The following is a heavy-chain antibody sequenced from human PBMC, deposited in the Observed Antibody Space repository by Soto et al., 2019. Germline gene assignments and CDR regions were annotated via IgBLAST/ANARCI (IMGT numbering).Heavy chain of an antibody. V-gene: IGHV4-34*01. CDR2: RIHSGSS. D-gene: IGHD3-3*01. CDR3: ARGHPSVRFLGLWSDP. Sequence: QVQLQQWGAGLLKPSETLSLTCAVDGGSFNGYFWTWVRQPPGKGLEWIGERIHSGSSNYNPSLRCRVTMSVDTSMNQFSLKLTGVTAADTGVYYCARGHPSVRFLGLWSDPGGQGTLVSVSS. J-gene: IGHJ5*02. CDR1: GGSFNGYF.